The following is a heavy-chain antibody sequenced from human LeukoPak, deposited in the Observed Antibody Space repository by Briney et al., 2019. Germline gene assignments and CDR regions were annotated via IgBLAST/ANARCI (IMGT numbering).Heavy chain of an antibody. V-gene: IGHV3-21*01. J-gene: IGHJ4*02. CDR1: GFTFSSYS. CDR3: ARVGGSGYLGTGY. Sequence: PGGSLRLSCAASGFTFSSYSMNWVRQAPGKGLEWVSSISSSSSYIYYADSVKGRFTISRDNAKNSLYLQMNSLRAEDTAVYYCARVGGSGYLGTGYWGQGTLVTVSS. D-gene: IGHD3-22*01. CDR2: ISSSSSYI.